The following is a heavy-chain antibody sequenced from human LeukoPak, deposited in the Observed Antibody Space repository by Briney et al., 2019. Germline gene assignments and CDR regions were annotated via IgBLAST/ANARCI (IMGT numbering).Heavy chain of an antibody. V-gene: IGHV4-30-4*01. D-gene: IGHD1-7*01. CDR2: IYYSGST. J-gene: IGHJ6*03. Sequence: PSETLSLTCTVSHGSVNSGDYYWSWIRQPPGKGLEWIGYIYYSGSTYYNPSLKSRVTISVDTSKNQFSLKLSSVTAADTAVYYCARVLELQRGYYYYYMDVWGKGTTVTVSS. CDR1: HGSVNSGDYY. CDR3: ARVLELQRGYYYYYMDV.